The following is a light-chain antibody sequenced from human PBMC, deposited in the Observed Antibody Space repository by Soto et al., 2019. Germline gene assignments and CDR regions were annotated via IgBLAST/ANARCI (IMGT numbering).Light chain of an antibody. J-gene: IGKJ4*01. CDR3: QQRSNWPLT. Sequence: EIVLTQSPAPLSLSPGERATLSCRASQSVSSYLAWYQQKPGQAPRLLIYAASYRATGLPARFSGSGSGTDFTLTISSLEPEDFAVYYCQQRSNWPLTFGGGNKVEIK. CDR1: QSVSSY. V-gene: IGKV3-11*01. CDR2: AAS.